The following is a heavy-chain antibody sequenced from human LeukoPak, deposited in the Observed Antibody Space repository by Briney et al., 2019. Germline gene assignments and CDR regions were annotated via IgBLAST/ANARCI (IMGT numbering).Heavy chain of an antibody. CDR2: IHHSGST. CDR1: GGSISSGNYY. D-gene: IGHD5-18*01. CDR3: ARDRDTTALHIFDC. Sequence: SETLSLTCTVSGGSISSGNYYWSWIRQPAGKGLEWIGSIHHSGSTYNNPSLKSRVTISVDTSKTQFSLRLSSVTAADTAVYYCARDRDTTALHIFDCWGQGTLVTVSS. V-gene: IGHV4-39*02. J-gene: IGHJ4*02.